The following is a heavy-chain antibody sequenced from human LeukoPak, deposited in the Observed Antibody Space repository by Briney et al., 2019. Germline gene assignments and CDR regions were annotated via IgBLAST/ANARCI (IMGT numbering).Heavy chain of an antibody. D-gene: IGHD2-21*02. Sequence: GGSLRLSCAASGFTFSSYGMHWVRQAPGKGREWVAVIWYDGSNKYYADSVKGRFTISRDNSKNTLYLQMNSLRAEDTAVYYCARGGGLLFSVVTAGYYFDYWGQGTLVTVSS. V-gene: IGHV3-33*01. CDR2: IWYDGSNK. J-gene: IGHJ4*02. CDR1: GFTFSSYG. CDR3: ARGGGLLFSVVTAGYYFDY.